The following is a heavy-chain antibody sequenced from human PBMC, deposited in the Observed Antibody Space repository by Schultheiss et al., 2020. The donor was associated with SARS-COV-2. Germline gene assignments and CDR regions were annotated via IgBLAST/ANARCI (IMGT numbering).Heavy chain of an antibody. J-gene: IGHJ6*02. CDR3: AKRLSYWGSWDYYGSGSSRPVGDYGMDV. Sequence: GGGTRLSCAASGFTFSSYGMHWVRQAPGKGLEWVAVISYDGSNKYYADSVKGRFTISRDNSKNTLYLQMNSLRAEDTAVYYCAKRLSYWGSWDYYGSGSSRPVGDYGMDVWGQGTTVTVSS. CDR1: GFTFSSYG. V-gene: IGHV3-30*18. CDR2: ISYDGSNK. D-gene: IGHD3-10*01.